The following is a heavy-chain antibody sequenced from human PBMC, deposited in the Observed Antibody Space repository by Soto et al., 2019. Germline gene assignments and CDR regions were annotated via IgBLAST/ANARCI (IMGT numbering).Heavy chain of an antibody. D-gene: IGHD3-10*01. J-gene: IGHJ2*01. CDR1: GYTFTSYA. Sequence: ASVKVSCKASGYTFTSYAMHWVRQAPGQGLEWMGWISAYNGNTNYAQKLQGRVTMTTDTSTSTAYMELRSLRSDDTAVYYCARVSPYYYGSGSSGHFDLWGRGTLVTVSS. CDR3: ARVSPYYYGSGSSGHFDL. CDR2: ISAYNGNT. V-gene: IGHV1-18*01.